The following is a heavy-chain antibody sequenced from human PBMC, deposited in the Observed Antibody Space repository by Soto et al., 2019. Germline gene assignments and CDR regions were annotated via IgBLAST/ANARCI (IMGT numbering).Heavy chain of an antibody. CDR3: AKDGGLLWFGEDRLCDAFDI. D-gene: IGHD3-10*01. CDR1: GGTFSSYA. J-gene: IGHJ3*02. CDR2: IIPIFGTA. V-gene: IGHV1-69*13. Sequence: SVKVSCKASGGTFSSYAISWVRQAPGQGLEWMGGIIPIFGTANYAQKFQGRVTITADESTSTAYMELSSLRSEDTAVYYCAKDGGLLWFGEDRLCDAFDIWGQGTMVTVSS.